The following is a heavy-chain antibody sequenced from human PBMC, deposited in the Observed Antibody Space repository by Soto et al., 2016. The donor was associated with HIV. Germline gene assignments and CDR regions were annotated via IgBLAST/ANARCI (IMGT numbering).Heavy chain of an antibody. Sequence: EVQLVESGGGLVQPGGSLRLSCAASGFTVSSHYMSWVRQAPGKGLEWVSVIYSGGSTYYADSVKGRFTISRDNSKNTLYLQMNSLRVEDTAVYYCARGAASRRFDPWGQGTLVTVSS. CDR2: IYSGGST. V-gene: IGHV3-66*01. D-gene: IGHD3-16*01. CDR1: GFTVSSHY. CDR3: ARGAASRRFDP. J-gene: IGHJ5*02.